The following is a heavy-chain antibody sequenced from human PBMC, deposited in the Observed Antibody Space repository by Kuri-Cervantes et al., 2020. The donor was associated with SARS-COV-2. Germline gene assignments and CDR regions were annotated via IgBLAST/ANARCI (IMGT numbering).Heavy chain of an antibody. CDR3: ARGGRYYFDY. V-gene: IGHV3-48*01. D-gene: IGHD1-26*01. CDR1: GFTFSSNS. J-gene: IGHJ4*02. Sequence: GESLKISCVASGFTFSSNSMNWVRQAPGKGLEWGSYISGSGFSTYYADSLKGRFTISRDNAKNSLYLQMNSLTAEDTAIYYCARGGRYYFDYWGQGSLVTVSS. CDR2: ISGSGFST.